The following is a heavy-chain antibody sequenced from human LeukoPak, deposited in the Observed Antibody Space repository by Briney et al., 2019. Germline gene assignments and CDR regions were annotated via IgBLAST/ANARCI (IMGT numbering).Heavy chain of an antibody. J-gene: IGHJ3*02. V-gene: IGHV4-59*01. Sequence: SETLSLTCTVSGGSITGYYWSWIRQPPGKGLEWIGYIYYSGSTYYNPSLKSRVTISLDTSKNQFSLRLSSVTAADTAVYYCARVKYRGGDCYAFDIWGQGTMVSVSS. D-gene: IGHD2-21*02. CDR2: IYYSGST. CDR1: GGSITGYY. CDR3: ARVKYRGGDCYAFDI.